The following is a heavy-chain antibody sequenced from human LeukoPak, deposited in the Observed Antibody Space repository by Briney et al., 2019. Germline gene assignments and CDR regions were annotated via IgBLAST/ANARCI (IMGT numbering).Heavy chain of an antibody. CDR1: GGSISSYY. CDR2: IYHSGNT. D-gene: IGHD1/OR15-1a*01. V-gene: IGHV4-59*08. CDR3: ARQPSGTAAFDI. Sequence: SETLSLTCAVSGGSISSYYWSWIRQSPGKGLEWIAYIYHSGNTNYNPSFKSRVTISVDTSKSQFSLKLTSVAAADTAIYYCARQPSGTAAFDIWGQGTMVTVSS. J-gene: IGHJ3*02.